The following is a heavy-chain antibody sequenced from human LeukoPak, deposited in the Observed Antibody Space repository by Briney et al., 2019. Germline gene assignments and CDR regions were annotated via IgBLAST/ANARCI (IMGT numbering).Heavy chain of an antibody. CDR1: GFIFSTYN. V-gene: IGHV3-48*04. D-gene: IGHD2-21*02. Sequence: GGSLRLSCAASGFIFSTYNMIWVRQAPGKGLECISYITPTSTTIHYADSVKGRFAVSRDNANSLLYLQMNSLRVEDTAVYYCARVVSGVTGGDYWGQRTLVSVSS. CDR3: ARVVSGVTGGDY. J-gene: IGHJ4*02. CDR2: ITPTSTTI.